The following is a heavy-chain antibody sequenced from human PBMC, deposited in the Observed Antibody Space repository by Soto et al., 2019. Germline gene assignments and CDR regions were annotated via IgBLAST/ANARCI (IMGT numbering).Heavy chain of an antibody. D-gene: IGHD3-22*01. CDR3: ARVDSSGYHAYFDY. Sequence: GGSLRLSCAASGFTFSSYSMNWVRQAPGKGLEWVSSISSSSSYIYYADSVKSAFTISRDNAKTSLYLQIRSLRAEDTAVYYCARVDSSGYHAYFDYWGQGTLVTVSS. CDR1: GFTFSSYS. CDR2: ISSSSSYI. V-gene: IGHV3-21*01. J-gene: IGHJ4*02.